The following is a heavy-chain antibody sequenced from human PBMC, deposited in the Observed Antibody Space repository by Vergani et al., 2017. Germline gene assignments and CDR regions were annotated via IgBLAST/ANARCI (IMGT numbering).Heavy chain of an antibody. CDR3: ASALVAFGIDP. CDR2: INHSGST. J-gene: IGHJ5*02. CDR1: GGSFSGFY. D-gene: IGHD3-10*01. Sequence: QVQLQQWGAGLLKPSETLSLTCAVYGGSFSGFYWSWIRQPPGKGLEWIGEINHSGSTNYSPSLKSRVTISVDRSKNQFTLKLRSVTAADTAVYYCASALVAFGIDPWGQGTLVTVSS. V-gene: IGHV4-34*01.